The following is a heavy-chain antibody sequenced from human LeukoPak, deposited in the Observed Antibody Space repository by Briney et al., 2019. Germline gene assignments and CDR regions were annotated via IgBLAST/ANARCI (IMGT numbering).Heavy chain of an antibody. V-gene: IGHV4-30-2*01. D-gene: IGHD3-10*01. J-gene: IGHJ3*02. CDR1: GGSISSGGYY. CDR3: ARDRGSVGSWFGDAQGDAFDI. CDR2: IYHSGST. Sequence: PSETLSLTCTVSGGSISSGGYYWSWIRQPPGKGLEWIGYIYHSGSTYYNPSLKSRVTISVDRSKNQFSLKLSSVTAADTAVYYCARDRGSVGSWFGDAQGDAFDIWGQGTMVTVSS.